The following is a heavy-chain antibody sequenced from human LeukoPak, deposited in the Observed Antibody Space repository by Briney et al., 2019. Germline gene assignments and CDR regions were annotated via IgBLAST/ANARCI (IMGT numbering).Heavy chain of an antibody. V-gene: IGHV4-30-4*07. J-gene: IGHJ6*03. CDR1: GGSISSGGYS. CDR3: ARVAAAGTFRYYYYMDV. D-gene: IGHD6-13*01. CDR2: IYHSGST. Sequence: PSETLSLTCAVSGGSISSGGYSWSWIRQPPGKGLEWIGYIYHSGSTYYNPSLKSRVTISVDTSKNQLSLKLSSVTAADTAVYYCARVAAAGTFRYYYYMDVWGKGTTVTISS.